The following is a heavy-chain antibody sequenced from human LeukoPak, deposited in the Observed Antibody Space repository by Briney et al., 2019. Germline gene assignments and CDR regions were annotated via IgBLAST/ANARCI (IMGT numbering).Heavy chain of an antibody. CDR1: GYTLTELS. CDR2: FEPEDGET. CDR3: ATDLWRGSYRGGHYFDY. V-gene: IGHV1-24*01. Sequence: ASVKVSCKVSGYTLTELSMLWVRQAPGKGLEGMGGFEPEDGETIYAQKFQGRVTMTEDTSTDTAYMELSSLRSEDTAVYYCATDLWRGSYRGGHYFDYWGQGTLVTVSS. D-gene: IGHD1-26*01. J-gene: IGHJ4*02.